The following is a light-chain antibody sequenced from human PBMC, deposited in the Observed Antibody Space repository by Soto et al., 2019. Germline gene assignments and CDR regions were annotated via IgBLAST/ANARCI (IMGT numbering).Light chain of an antibody. CDR2: GAS. J-gene: IGKJ1*01. CDR3: QHYVTSLTT. Sequence: EVVLTQTPSTLSLSPAERATLSCVASQSVTSNYLAWYQQKPGQAPRLLIFGASIRVTGIPDRFIGSGSGTDFTLTISRLEPEDFAVYYCQHYVTSLTTFGQGTKVDNK. V-gene: IGKV3-20*01. CDR1: QSVTSNY.